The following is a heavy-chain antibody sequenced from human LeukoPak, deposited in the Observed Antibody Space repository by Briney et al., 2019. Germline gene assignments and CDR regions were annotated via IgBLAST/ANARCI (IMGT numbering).Heavy chain of an antibody. CDR1: GNTFTGYY. D-gene: IGHD2-8*01. V-gene: IGHV1-2*06. CDR3: ARVGYCTNGVCSDFDY. J-gene: IGHJ4*02. CDR2: INPNSGGT. Sequence: ASVKVSCKASGNTFTGYYMHWVRQAPGQGLEWMGRINPNSGGTNYAQKFHGRVIMTRDTSISTAYMELSRLRSDDTAVYYCARVGYCTNGVCSDFDYWGQGTLVTVSS.